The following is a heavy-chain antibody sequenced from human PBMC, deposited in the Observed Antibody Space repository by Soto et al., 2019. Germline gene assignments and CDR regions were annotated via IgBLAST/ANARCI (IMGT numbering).Heavy chain of an antibody. CDR1: GGSISSSSYY. V-gene: IGHV4-39*07. D-gene: IGHD4-4*01. J-gene: IGHJ5*02. CDR2: IYYSGST. Sequence: SETLSLTCTVSGGSISSSSYYWGWIRQPPGKGLEWIGSIYYSGSTYYNPSLKSRVTISVDTSKNQFSLKLTSVTAADTAVYYCARSNNYVWLDPWGQGTLVTVSS. CDR3: ARSNNYVWLDP.